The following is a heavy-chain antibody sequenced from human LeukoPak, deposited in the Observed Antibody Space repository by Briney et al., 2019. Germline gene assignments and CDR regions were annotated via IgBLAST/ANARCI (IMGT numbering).Heavy chain of an antibody. J-gene: IGHJ4*02. Sequence: GGSLRLSCAASGFTFSSYAMSWIRQAPGKGLEWVSDISSSGRTIYYADSVKGRFTISRDNAKNSLYLQMNSLRAEDTAVYYCARADYISGSYYLPYWGQGTLVTVSS. CDR3: ARADYISGSYYLPY. V-gene: IGHV3-11*01. D-gene: IGHD3-10*01. CDR2: ISSSGRTI. CDR1: GFTFSSYA.